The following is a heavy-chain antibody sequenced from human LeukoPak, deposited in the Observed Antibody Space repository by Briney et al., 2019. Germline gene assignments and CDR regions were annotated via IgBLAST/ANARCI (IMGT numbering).Heavy chain of an antibody. D-gene: IGHD3-9*01. J-gene: IGHJ4*02. CDR3: ARGKFDFNADCYDL. CDR2: INPTTGTA. CDR1: GYRFTAYH. V-gene: IGHV1-2*02. Sequence: ASVKVSCKSSGYRFTAYHLHWVRQAPGQRPEWVGWINPTTGTAKCAQQFQGRVTLTRDTSISTAYMDRSSLTSDDTAVYYCARGKFDFNADCYDLWGPGTLVTVSS.